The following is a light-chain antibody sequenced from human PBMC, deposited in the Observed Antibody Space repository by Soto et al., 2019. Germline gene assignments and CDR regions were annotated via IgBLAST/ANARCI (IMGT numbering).Light chain of an antibody. J-gene: IGKJ2*01. V-gene: IGKV1-39*01. CDR2: ASS. Sequence: DIQMTQSPSSLSASVGDRVTITCRASQSIYSSLNWYHQKPGKAPKLLIYASSNLQSGVPSRFISSGSGTDFTLSISSLQPEDFATYYCQQSYSAPYTFGQGTKLEI. CDR3: QQSYSAPYT. CDR1: QSIYSS.